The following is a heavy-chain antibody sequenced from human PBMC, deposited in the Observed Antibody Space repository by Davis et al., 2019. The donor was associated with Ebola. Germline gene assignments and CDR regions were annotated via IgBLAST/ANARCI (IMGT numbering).Heavy chain of an antibody. V-gene: IGHV5-10-1*01. D-gene: IGHD3-10*01. Sequence: TVSCKGSGYSFTSYWISWVRQMPGKGLEWMGRIDPSDSYTNYSPSFQGHVTISADKSISTAYLQWSSLKASDTAMYYCARHPGSTWGGVNWFDPWGQGTLVTVSS. CDR3: ARHPGSTWGGVNWFDP. CDR2: IDPSDSYT. CDR1: GYSFTSYW. J-gene: IGHJ5*02.